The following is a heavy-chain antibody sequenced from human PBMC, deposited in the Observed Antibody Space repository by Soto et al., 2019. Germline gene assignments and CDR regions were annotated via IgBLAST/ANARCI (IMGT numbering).Heavy chain of an antibody. CDR2: ISGSGART. D-gene: IGHD5-12*01. CDR1: GFTFSNYA. CDR3: AKDLFSGYSSY. J-gene: IGHJ4*02. Sequence: GGSLRLSCAASGFTFSNYAMSWVRQAPGKGLEWVSTISGSGARTYYADSVKGRFTISRDNSENTLYLQMNSLRAEDTAIYYCAKDLFSGYSSYWGQGTLVTLSS. V-gene: IGHV3-23*01.